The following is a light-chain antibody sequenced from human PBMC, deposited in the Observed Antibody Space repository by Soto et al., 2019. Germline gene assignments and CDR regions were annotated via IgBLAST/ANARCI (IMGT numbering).Light chain of an antibody. CDR3: CSYAGSTSHV. CDR1: SSVVGSYNL. V-gene: IGLV2-23*01. CDR2: EDS. Sequence: ALTQPASVSGSPGQSITISCTGTSSVVGSYNLVSWYQQHPGKAPKLMIYEDSKRPSGVSNRFSGSKSGNTASLTISGLQAEDEADYYCCSYAGSTSHVFGTGTKVTVL. J-gene: IGLJ1*01.